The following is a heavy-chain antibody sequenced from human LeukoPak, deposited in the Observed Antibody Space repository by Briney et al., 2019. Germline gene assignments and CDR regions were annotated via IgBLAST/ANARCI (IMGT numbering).Heavy chain of an antibody. D-gene: IGHD3-10*01. Sequence: SVTLSLTCTVSGGSLTGYYWSWIRQAPGKGLEGIGNTYYSGITNYNPSLKSRVTILLDTSKIQFSLRLSSVTAPDTALYYCTRGYSGSGSYYYYFDYWGQGTLVTVSS. V-gene: IGHV4-59*01. J-gene: IGHJ4*02. CDR1: GGSLTGYY. CDR3: TRGYSGSGSYYYYFDY. CDR2: TYYSGIT.